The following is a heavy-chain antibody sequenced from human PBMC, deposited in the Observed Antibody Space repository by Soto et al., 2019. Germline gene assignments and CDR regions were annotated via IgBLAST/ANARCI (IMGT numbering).Heavy chain of an antibody. CDR3: ARQYGDYVRGAFDI. J-gene: IGHJ3*02. CDR2: IYYSGST. D-gene: IGHD4-17*01. Sequence: QVQLRASGPGLVKPSETLSLTCTVSIGSISSYYWSWIRQPPGKGLEWIGYIYYSGSTNYNPFLKSRVTLSVDTSKNQFSLKLSSVTAADTAVYYCARQYGDYVRGAFDIWGQGTMVTVSS. V-gene: IGHV4-59*01. CDR1: IGSISSYY.